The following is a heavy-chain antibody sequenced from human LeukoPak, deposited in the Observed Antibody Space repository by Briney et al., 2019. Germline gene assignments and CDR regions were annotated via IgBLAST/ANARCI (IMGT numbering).Heavy chain of an antibody. Sequence: GGSLRLSCSASGFTFSSYAMHWVRQAPGKGLEYVSAISSNGGSTYYADSVKGRCTISRDNSKNTLYLQMSSLRAEDTAVYYCGLAAYYYDSSGSDDAFDIWGQGTMVIVSS. CDR2: ISSNGGST. CDR1: GFTFSSYA. J-gene: IGHJ3*02. CDR3: GLAAYYYDSSGSDDAFDI. V-gene: IGHV3-64D*08. D-gene: IGHD3-22*01.